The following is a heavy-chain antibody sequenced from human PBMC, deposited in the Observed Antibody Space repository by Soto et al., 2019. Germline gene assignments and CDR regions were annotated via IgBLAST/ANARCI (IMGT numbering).Heavy chain of an antibody. J-gene: IGHJ4*02. CDR1: GFTFSSYA. V-gene: IGHV3-23*01. Sequence: GGSLRLSCAASGFTFSSYAMSWVRQAPGKGLEWVSAISGSGGSTYYADSVKGRFTFSRDNSKNPLYLQMNSLRAEDTAVYYCAKQLDIVVVVAAGPFDYWGQGTLVTVSS. CDR2: ISGSGGST. D-gene: IGHD2-15*01. CDR3: AKQLDIVVVVAAGPFDY.